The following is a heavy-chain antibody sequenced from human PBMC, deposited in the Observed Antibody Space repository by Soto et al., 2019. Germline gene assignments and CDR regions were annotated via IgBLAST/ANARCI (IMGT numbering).Heavy chain of an antibody. CDR1: GFTFNNYA. V-gene: IGHV3-30*18. CDR2: ISYDGINT. D-gene: IGHD3-10*01. J-gene: IGHJ4*02. Sequence: QVQLVESGGGVVQPGRSLRLSCAASGFTFNNYAMHWVRQAPGTGLEWVAIISYDGINTSYADSVKGRCTISRDNSKNTLYLQMNSLRAEDSAVYYCAKQGGSGSLDYWGQGTLVTVSS. CDR3: AKQGGSGSLDY.